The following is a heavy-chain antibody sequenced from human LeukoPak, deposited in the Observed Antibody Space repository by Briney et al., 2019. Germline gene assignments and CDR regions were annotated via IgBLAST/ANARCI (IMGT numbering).Heavy chain of an antibody. J-gene: IGHJ4*02. CDR1: GGSISSYY. D-gene: IGHD3-16*02. CDR2: IYYSGST. CDR3: ARHTDDYVWGSYRGNFDY. Sequence: SETLSLTCTVSGGSISSYYWSWIRQPPGKGLEWSGYIYYSGSTNYNPSLKSRVTISVDTSKNQFSLKLSSVTAADTAVYYCARHTDDYVWGSYRGNFDYWGQGTLVTVSS. V-gene: IGHV4-59*08.